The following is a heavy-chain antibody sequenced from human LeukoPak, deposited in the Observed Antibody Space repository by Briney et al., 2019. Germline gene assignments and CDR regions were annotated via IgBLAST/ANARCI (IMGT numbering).Heavy chain of an antibody. CDR1: GFTFSNYW. CDR2: IKHDGSEE. Sequence: GGSLRPSCAASGFTFSNYWMTWVRQAPGKGLEWVANIKHDGSEEYYVDSVKGRSTISRDNAEKSVYLQMNSLRDEDTAVYYCARDRTATTVYDAFDIWGQGTMVTVSS. CDR3: ARDRTATTVYDAFDI. V-gene: IGHV3-7*05. J-gene: IGHJ3*02. D-gene: IGHD4-17*01.